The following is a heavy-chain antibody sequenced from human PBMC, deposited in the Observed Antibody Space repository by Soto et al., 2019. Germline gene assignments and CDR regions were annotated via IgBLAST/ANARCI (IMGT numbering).Heavy chain of an antibody. CDR2: IYSGGST. D-gene: IGHD6-13*01. J-gene: IGHJ4*02. CDR1: GFTVSSNY. Sequence: GVLRLSCAASGFTVSSNYMSWVRQAPGKGLEWVSVIYSGGSTYYADSVKGRFTISRHNSKNTLYLQMNSLRAEDTAVYYCARSLMTAAGTRYFDYWGQGTLVTVSS. CDR3: ARSLMTAAGTRYFDY. V-gene: IGHV3-53*04.